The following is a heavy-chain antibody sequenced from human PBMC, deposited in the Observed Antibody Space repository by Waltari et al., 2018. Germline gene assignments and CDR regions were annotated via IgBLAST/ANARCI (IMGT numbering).Heavy chain of an antibody. CDR3: ARDPGYSGYDGRLGY. CDR2: IIPILGIA. J-gene: IGHJ4*02. D-gene: IGHD5-12*01. CDR1: GGTFSSYT. V-gene: IGHV1-69*08. Sequence: QSGAEVKKPGSSVKVSCKASGGTFSSYTISWVRQAPGQGLEWMGRIIPILGIANYTQKFQGRVTITADKSTSTAYMELSSLRSEDTAVYYCARDPGYSGYDGRLGYWGQGTLVTVSS.